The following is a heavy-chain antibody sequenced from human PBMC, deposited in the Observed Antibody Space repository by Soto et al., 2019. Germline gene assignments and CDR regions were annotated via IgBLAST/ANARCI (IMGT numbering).Heavy chain of an antibody. V-gene: IGHV3-9*01. CDR3: ATLQMTGPDY. Sequence: SLRLSCAASGFTFHNYAMHWVRQAPGKGLEWVAGISWNSGNIDFGDSVKGRFTISRDNAKNTVYLQMNSLSAEDTAVYYCATLQMTGPDYWGQGTLVTVSS. CDR1: GFTFHNYA. J-gene: IGHJ4*02. CDR2: ISWNSGNI.